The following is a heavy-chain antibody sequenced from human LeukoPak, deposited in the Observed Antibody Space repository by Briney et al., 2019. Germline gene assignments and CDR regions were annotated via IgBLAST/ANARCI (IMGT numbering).Heavy chain of an antibody. V-gene: IGHV3-30*18. D-gene: IGHD6-13*01. Sequence: PGRSLRLSCAASGFTFSSYGMHWVRQAPGKGLEWVAVISYDGSNKYYADSVKGRFTISRDNSKNTLYLQMNSLRAEDTAVYYCAKDRAPSIAAAYDAFDTWGQGTMVTVSS. CDR2: ISYDGSNK. J-gene: IGHJ3*02. CDR1: GFTFSSYG. CDR3: AKDRAPSIAAAYDAFDT.